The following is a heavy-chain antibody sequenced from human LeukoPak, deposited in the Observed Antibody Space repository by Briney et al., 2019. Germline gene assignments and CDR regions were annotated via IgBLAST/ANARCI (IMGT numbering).Heavy chain of an antibody. CDR2: ISSSSSYI. Sequence: GGSLRLSCAASGFTFSTYSMNWVRQAPGQGLEWVSSISSSSSYIYYADSVKGRFTISRDNAKNSLYLQMNSLRSDDTAVYYCARDLGIAAAGTHRFDYWGQGTLVTVSS. V-gene: IGHV3-21*04. J-gene: IGHJ4*02. CDR3: ARDLGIAAAGTHRFDY. CDR1: GFTFSTYS. D-gene: IGHD6-13*01.